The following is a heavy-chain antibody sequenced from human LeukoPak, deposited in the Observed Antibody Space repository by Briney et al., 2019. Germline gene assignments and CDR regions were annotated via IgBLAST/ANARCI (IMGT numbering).Heavy chain of an antibody. V-gene: IGHV3-23*01. J-gene: IGHJ4*02. CDR3: AKDRWESNYAIDY. D-gene: IGHD4-4*01. CDR2: ISGSGGST. Sequence: GGSLRLSCAASGFPFSSYAMSWVRQAPGKGLEWVSAISGSGGSTYYADSVKGRFTISRDNSKNTLYLQMNSLRGEDTAVYYCAKDRWESNYAIDYWGKGTLVTVSS. CDR1: GFPFSSYA.